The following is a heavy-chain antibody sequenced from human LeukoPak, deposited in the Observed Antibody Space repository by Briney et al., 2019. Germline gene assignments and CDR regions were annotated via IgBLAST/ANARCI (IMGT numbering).Heavy chain of an antibody. CDR3: ARGLTRNWFDP. J-gene: IGHJ5*02. D-gene: IGHD2-21*02. Sequence: GRSLRLSCAASGFTFSSYAMHWVRQAPGKGLERVAVISYDGSNKYYADSVKGRFTISRDNSKNTLYLQMNSLRAEDTAVYYCARGLTRNWFDPWGQGTLVTVSS. V-gene: IGHV3-30*17. CDR2: ISYDGSNK. CDR1: GFTFSSYA.